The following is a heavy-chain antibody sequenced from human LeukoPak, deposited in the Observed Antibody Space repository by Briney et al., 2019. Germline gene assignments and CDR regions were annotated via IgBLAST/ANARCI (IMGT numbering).Heavy chain of an antibody. Sequence: SETLSLTCAVYGGSFSGYYWSWIRQPPGKGLEWIGAINHSGSTNYNPSLKSRVTISVDTSKNQFSLKLSSVTAADTAVYYCARARMVRGVLNWFDPWGQGTLVTVSS. J-gene: IGHJ5*02. CDR1: GGSFSGYY. CDR2: INHSGST. D-gene: IGHD3-10*01. V-gene: IGHV4-34*01. CDR3: ARARMVRGVLNWFDP.